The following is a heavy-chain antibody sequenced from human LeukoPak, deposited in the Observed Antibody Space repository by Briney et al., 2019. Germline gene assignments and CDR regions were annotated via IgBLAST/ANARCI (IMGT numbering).Heavy chain of an antibody. V-gene: IGHV3-33*01. CDR1: GFTFSSYG. Sequence: GGSLRLSCAASGFTFSSYGMHWVRQAPGKGLEWVAVIWYDGSNKYYADSVKGRFTISRDNSKNTLYLQMNSLRAEDTAVYYCARDIAAAGSFDYFDYWAREPWSPSP. CDR2: IWYDGSNK. CDR3: ARDIAAAGSFDYFDY. J-gene: IGHJ4*02. D-gene: IGHD6-13*01.